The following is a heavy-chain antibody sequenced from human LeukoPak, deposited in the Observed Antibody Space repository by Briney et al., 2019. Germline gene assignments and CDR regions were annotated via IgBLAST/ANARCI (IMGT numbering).Heavy chain of an antibody. D-gene: IGHD3-16*01. Sequence: SETLSLTCTVSGGSISSYYWSWIRQPAGKGLEWIGRIYTSGSTNYNPSLKSRVTISVDTSKSQFSLKLISVTAADTAIYYCARVRGDFETDWGQGTLVTVSS. V-gene: IGHV4-4*07. CDR2: IYTSGST. CDR3: ARVRGDFETD. J-gene: IGHJ1*01. CDR1: GGSISSYY.